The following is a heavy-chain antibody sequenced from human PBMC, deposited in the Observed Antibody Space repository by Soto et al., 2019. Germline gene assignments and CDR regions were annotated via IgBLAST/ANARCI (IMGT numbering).Heavy chain of an antibody. Sequence: EVQLLESGGGLVQPGGSLRLSCAASGFNFRNYAMSWVRQAPGQGLEWVSTISSGDAFTYYADSVKGRFTISRDYSKSTRYLQMNTLRAEDTAVYYCAKDRQDSSFSWGQGTLVTVSS. CDR1: GFNFRNYA. J-gene: IGHJ5*02. D-gene: IGHD6-19*01. CDR3: AKDRQDSSFS. V-gene: IGHV3-23*01. CDR2: ISSGDAFT.